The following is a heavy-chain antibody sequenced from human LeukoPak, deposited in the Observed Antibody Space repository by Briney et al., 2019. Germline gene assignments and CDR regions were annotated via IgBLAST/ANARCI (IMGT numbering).Heavy chain of an antibody. Sequence: GGSLRLSCAASGFTFSNYAMSWVRQAPGKGLEWVSTIRGGGDSTYYADSVKGRFTISRDNFKKTLYLQMNSLRAEDTAIYYCAKDEYIAVVPAAIDYWGQGTLVTVSS. CDR3: AKDEYIAVVPAAIDY. CDR2: IRGGGDST. D-gene: IGHD2-2*01. J-gene: IGHJ4*02. CDR1: GFTFSNYA. V-gene: IGHV3-23*01.